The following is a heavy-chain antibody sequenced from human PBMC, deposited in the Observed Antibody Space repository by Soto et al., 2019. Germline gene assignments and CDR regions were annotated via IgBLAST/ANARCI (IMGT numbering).Heavy chain of an antibody. CDR3: ARTFVDGMAGFGP. J-gene: IGHJ5*02. V-gene: IGHV3-74*01. Sequence: EVHLVESGGGLVQPGGSLRLSCAASGFTLSTYWMHWVRQVPGKGLVWVSRISSGGTYTNYAEFVKGRFTISRDSARNTLFLQMNYLTGEDTAVYYCARTFVDGMAGFGPWGQGTLVTVSS. CDR2: ISSGGTYT. D-gene: IGHD2-15*01. CDR1: GFTLSTYW.